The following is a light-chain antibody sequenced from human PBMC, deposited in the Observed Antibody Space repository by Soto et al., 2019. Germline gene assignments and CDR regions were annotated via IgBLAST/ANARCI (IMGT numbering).Light chain of an antibody. CDR1: QTVGSY. CDR3: QQRSDWPPT. J-gene: IGKJ1*01. V-gene: IGKV3-11*01. CDR2: DTS. Sequence: EIVLTQSPATLSLSPGERATLSCRASQTVGSYLAWFRQTPGQTPRLPIYDTSIRATGVPARFSGSGSGTDFTLTISSLEAEDFAIYYCQQRSDWPPTFGQGTKV.